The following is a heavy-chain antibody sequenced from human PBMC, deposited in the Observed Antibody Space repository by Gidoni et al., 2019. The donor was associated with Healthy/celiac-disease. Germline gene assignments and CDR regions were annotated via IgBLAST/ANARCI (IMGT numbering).Heavy chain of an antibody. V-gene: IGHV3-7*03. CDR2: INQDGSRT. CDR3: ARDPEWGACDI. J-gene: IGHJ3*02. D-gene: IGHD3-3*01. Sequence: QLVESGGGLVQPGESLRLACAASGLSFSSHWMMWVRQTPGKGLEWVANINQDGSRTSYVDSVKGRFTISRDNPQMSLYLQMSSLRGEDTGVYYCARDPEWGACDIWGQGTMVTVSS. CDR1: GLSFSSHW.